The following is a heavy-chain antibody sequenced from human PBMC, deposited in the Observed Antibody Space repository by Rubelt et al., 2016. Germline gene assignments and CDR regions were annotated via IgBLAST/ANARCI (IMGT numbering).Heavy chain of an antibody. D-gene: IGHD2/OR15-2a*01. CDR3: AREPASTCYFDF. CDR1: GYSFTTYY. CDR2: IDPSGGAT. Sequence: GASVKISCKASGYSFTTYYMHWVRQAPGQGLEWMVMIDPSGGATNYAQKFQGRITMTRDTSTSTVYLDVSSLRSEDTAVYYCAREPASTCYFDFWGQGTLVTVSS. V-gene: IGHV1-46*01. J-gene: IGHJ4*02.